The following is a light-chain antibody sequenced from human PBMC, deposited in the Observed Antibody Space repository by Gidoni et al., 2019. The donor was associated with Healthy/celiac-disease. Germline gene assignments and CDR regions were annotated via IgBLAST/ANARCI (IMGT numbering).Light chain of an antibody. CDR2: KDS. V-gene: IGLV3-25*03. Sequence: SYELTQPPSVSVSPGQTARITCSGDALPKQYAYWYQQKPGQAPVLVIYKDSERPSGILERFSGSSSGTTVTLTISGVQAEDEADYYCQSADSSVVFGGGTKLTVL. J-gene: IGLJ2*01. CDR3: QSADSSVV. CDR1: ALPKQY.